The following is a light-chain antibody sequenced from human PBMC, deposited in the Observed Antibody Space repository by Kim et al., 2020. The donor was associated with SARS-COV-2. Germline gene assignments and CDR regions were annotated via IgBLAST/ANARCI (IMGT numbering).Light chain of an antibody. CDR3: NSRDSSGNHLV. CDR1: SLTKYY. Sequence: SSELTQDPAVSVALGQTVRITCQGDSLTKYYVTWYQQKPGQAPVLVIYGKNNRPSGIPDRFSGSSSGNTASLTITGAQAEDEADYYCNSRDSSGNHLVFGGGTQLTVL. V-gene: IGLV3-19*01. J-gene: IGLJ3*02. CDR2: GKN.